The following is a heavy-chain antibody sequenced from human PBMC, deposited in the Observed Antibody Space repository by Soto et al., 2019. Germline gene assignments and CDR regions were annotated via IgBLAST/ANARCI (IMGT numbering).Heavy chain of an antibody. CDR2: INRDGSTI. CDR3: ARVADCTYSSNCNGRAAFDM. J-gene: IGHJ3*02. D-gene: IGHD6-13*01. V-gene: IGHV3-74*01. Sequence: EVQLVESGGGLAQPGGSLRLSCAASGFTLSSHWMHWVRQAPGKGLVWVSRINRDGSTINYDDSVRGRYTISRDNAKKTLSLQMNSVRAEDTAVYYCARVADCTYSSNCNGRAAFDMWGQGTMVTVSS. CDR1: GFTLSSHW.